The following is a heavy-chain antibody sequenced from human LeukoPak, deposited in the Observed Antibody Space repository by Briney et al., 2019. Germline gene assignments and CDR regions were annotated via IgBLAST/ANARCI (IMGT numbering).Heavy chain of an antibody. Sequence: SETLSLTCTVSGGSISSSSYYWGWIRQPPGKGLEWIGSIYYSGSTYYNPSLKSRVTISVDKSKNQFSLKLSSVTAADTAVYYCARRLRFLDLDWGQGTLVTVSS. CDR3: ARRLRFLDLD. J-gene: IGHJ4*02. V-gene: IGHV4-39*01. CDR1: GGSISSSSYY. CDR2: IYYSGST. D-gene: IGHD3-3*01.